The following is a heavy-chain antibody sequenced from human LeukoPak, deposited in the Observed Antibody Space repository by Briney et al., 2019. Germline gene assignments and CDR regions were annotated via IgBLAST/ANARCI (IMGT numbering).Heavy chain of an antibody. D-gene: IGHD6-25*01. CDR3: AREPSGLLFDY. J-gene: IGHJ4*02. CDR2: ISPYNDNT. V-gene: IGHV1-18*01. Sequence: APVKVSCKASGYTFTKFGISWVRQAPGQEFEWMGWISPYNDNTNYAKKFQGRVTLATDTSTSTAYMELRGLTSDDTAVYYCAREPSGLLFDYWGLGTLVTVSS. CDR1: GYTFTKFG.